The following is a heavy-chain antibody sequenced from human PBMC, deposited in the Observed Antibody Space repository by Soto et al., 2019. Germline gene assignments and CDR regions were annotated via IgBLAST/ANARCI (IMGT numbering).Heavy chain of an antibody. D-gene: IGHD6-13*01. CDR1: GFTFSSYS. Sequence: GGSLRLSCAASGFTFSSYSMNWVRQAPGKGLEWVSYISSSSSTIYYADSVKGRFTISRDNAKNSLYLQMNSLRAEDTAVYYCARDPKQQLVRYYYYYMDVWGKGTTVTVSS. J-gene: IGHJ6*03. V-gene: IGHV3-48*01. CDR3: ARDPKQQLVRYYYYYMDV. CDR2: ISSSSSTI.